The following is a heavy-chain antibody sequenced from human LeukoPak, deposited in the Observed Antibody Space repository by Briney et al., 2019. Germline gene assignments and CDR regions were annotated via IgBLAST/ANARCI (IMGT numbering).Heavy chain of an antibody. D-gene: IGHD2-15*01. J-gene: IGHJ4*02. CDR3: ASGYCSGGSCYPDY. CDR1: GGSISSYY. CDR2: IYYSGST. V-gene: IGHV4-59*08. Sequence: TSETLSLTCTVSGGSISSYYWSWIRQPPGKGLEWIGYIYYSGSTNYNPSLKSRVTISVDTSKNQFSLKLSSVTAADTAVYYCASGYCSGGSCYPDYWGQGTLVTVSS.